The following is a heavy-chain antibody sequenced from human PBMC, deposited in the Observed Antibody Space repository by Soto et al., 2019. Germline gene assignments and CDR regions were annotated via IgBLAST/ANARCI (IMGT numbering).Heavy chain of an antibody. D-gene: IGHD6-19*01. J-gene: IGHJ6*02. Sequence: SETLSLTCTVSGGSISSYYWSWIRQPPGKGLEWIGYIYYSGSTNYNPSLKSRVTISVDTSKNQFSLKLSSVTAADTAVYYCASTQWLGGYYYGMDVWGQGTTVTVSS. V-gene: IGHV4-59*01. CDR2: IYYSGST. CDR1: GGSISSYY. CDR3: ASTQWLGGYYYGMDV.